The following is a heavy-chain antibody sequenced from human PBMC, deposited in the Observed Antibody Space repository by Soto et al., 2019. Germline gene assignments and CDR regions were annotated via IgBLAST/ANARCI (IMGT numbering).Heavy chain of an antibody. V-gene: IGHV1-69*13. CDR2: IIPIFGTA. Sequence: SVKVSCKASGGTFSSYAISWVRQAPGQGLEWMGGIIPIFGTANYAQKFQGRVTITADESTSTAYMELSSLRSEDTAVYYCASGKRNCSSTSCPISIYYYGMDVWGQGTTVTVS. CDR1: GGTFSSYA. J-gene: IGHJ6*02. CDR3: ASGKRNCSSTSCPISIYYYGMDV. D-gene: IGHD2-2*01.